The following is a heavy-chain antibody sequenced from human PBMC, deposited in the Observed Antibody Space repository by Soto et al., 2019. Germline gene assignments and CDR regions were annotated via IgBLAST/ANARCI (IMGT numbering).Heavy chain of an antibody. D-gene: IGHD1-1*01. V-gene: IGHV4-4*07. CDR3: VRDGTKSLRDWFDP. Sequence: QVQLQESGPGLVKPSETLSLTCTVSGDSISGFYWSWIRKSAGKGLEWIGRIYATGTTDYNTSLNSRVMKSVDTSKKQFSMKLRSVTAADSAVYYCVRDGTKSLRDWFDPWGQGISVTVSS. CDR2: IYATGTT. CDR1: GDSISGFY. J-gene: IGHJ5*02.